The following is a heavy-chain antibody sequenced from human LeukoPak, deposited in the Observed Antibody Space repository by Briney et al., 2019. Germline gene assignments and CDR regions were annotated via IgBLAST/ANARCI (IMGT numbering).Heavy chain of an antibody. CDR1: GYSFTSYW. CDR3: ARAPNSMDV. V-gene: IGHV5-51*01. CDR2: IYPGDSDT. Sequence: GESLKISCQGSGYSFTSYWIGWVRQMPGKGLEWMGIIYPGDSDTRYSPSFQGQVTISADKSISTAYLQWSSLKASDSAIYFCARAPNSMDVWGQETTVTVSS. J-gene: IGHJ6*02.